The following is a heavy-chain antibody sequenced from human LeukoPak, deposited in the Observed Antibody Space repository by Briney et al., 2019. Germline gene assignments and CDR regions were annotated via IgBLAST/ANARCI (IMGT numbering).Heavy chain of an antibody. CDR2: ISGDGATT. J-gene: IGHJ1*01. Sequence: GGSLRLSGAASGFSFDDNAMYWVRQAPGKGLEWVSLISGDGATTYYADSVKGRFNISRDNSKSSLYLQMNSLRSEDSALYYCAKDNQRGGFQHWGQGTLVTVSS. D-gene: IGHD3-16*01. CDR3: AKDNQRGGFQH. V-gene: IGHV3-43*02. CDR1: GFSFDDNA.